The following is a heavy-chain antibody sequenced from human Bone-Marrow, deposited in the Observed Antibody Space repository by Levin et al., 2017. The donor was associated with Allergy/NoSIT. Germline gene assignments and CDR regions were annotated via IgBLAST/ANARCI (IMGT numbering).Heavy chain of an antibody. D-gene: IGHD4/OR15-4a*01. V-gene: IGHV1-24*01. J-gene: IGHJ2*01. CDR1: GYNLTELS. CDR3: ATDTTMVEGGYFDL. Sequence: ASVKVSCKVSGYNLTELSMHWIRQTPGKGLEWMGGFDPEDSETVYAQVFQGRVAMTEDTSKDTAYMELSRLRSDDTAVYYCATDTTMVEGGYFDLWGRGTLVTVSS. CDR2: FDPEDSET.